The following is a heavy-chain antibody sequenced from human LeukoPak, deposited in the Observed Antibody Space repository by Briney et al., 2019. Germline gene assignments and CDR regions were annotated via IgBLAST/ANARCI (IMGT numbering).Heavy chain of an antibody. CDR1: GFTFSSYT. CDR3: ARDRGAYCGGDCYLGFDY. CDR2: IAGSSGYI. D-gene: IGHD2-21*02. J-gene: IGHJ4*01. V-gene: IGHV3-21*01. Sequence: PGGSLRLSCAASGFTFSSYTMNWVRQAPGKGLEWVSSIAGSSGYISYADSVKGRFTIARDNAKKSLYLQMTSLTAEDTAVYYCARDRGAYCGGDCYLGFDYWGRGTLVTVSS.